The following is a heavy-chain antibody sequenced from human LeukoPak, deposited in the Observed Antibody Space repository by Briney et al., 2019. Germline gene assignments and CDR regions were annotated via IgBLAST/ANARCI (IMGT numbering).Heavy chain of an antibody. D-gene: IGHD4-17*01. J-gene: IGHJ5*02. CDR1: GGTFSSYA. V-gene: IGHV1-69*05. CDR2: IIPIFGTA. CDR3: ARDGSPTVTTYPYNWFDP. Sequence: GASVKLSCNASGGTFSSYAISWVRQPPGQGLEWMGGIIPIFGTANYAQKFQGRVTITTDESTSTAYMELSSLRSEDTAVYYCARDGSPTVTTYPYNWFDPWGQGTLVTVSS.